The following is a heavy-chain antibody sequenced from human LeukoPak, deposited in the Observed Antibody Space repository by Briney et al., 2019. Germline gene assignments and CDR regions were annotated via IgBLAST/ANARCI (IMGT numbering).Heavy chain of an antibody. CDR3: TRWTIGRPDD. D-gene: IGHD2-15*01. J-gene: IGHJ4*02. V-gene: IGHV3-73*01. Sequence: GGSLRLSCAASGFTFSRSAMHWVRQASGKGLEWVGRIRSKANSYATAYAASVKGRFNISRDDSKNTAYLKMNSLKTEATAVYYSTRWTIGRPDDWGQGTLVTVSS. CDR1: GFTFSRSA. CDR2: IRSKANSYAT.